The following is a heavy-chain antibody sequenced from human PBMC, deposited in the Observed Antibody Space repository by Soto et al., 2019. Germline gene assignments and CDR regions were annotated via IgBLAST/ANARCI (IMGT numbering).Heavy chain of an antibody. V-gene: IGHV3-11*01. CDR3: ARSYSSGWEFDY. D-gene: IGHD6-19*01. J-gene: IGHJ4*02. Sequence: GGSLRLSCGASGFTFSNYYMSWIRQAPGKGLEWVSYISSTGRTIYYADSVKGRFTVSRDNAQNSLSLKLNSLRVEDTAVYYCARSYSSGWEFDYWAREPRSPSPQ. CDR2: ISSTGRTI. CDR1: GFTFSNYY.